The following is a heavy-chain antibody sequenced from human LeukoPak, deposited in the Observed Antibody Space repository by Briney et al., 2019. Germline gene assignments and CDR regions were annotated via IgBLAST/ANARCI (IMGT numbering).Heavy chain of an antibody. CDR2: VFDSGGT. V-gene: IGHV4-59*01. D-gene: IGHD6-13*01. J-gene: IGHJ4*02. CDR3: ARGYSSSWNYFDY. Sequence: SETLSLTCTVSGGSISSYYWSWIRQPPGKGLEWIGYVFDSGGTNYNPSLKSRITISVDTSKKQFSLKLSSVTAADTAVYYCARGYSSSWNYFDYWGQGTLVTVSS. CDR1: GGSISSYY.